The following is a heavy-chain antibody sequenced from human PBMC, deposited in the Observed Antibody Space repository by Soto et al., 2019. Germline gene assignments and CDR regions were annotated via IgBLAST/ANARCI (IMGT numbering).Heavy chain of an antibody. CDR2: ISYDGSNK. J-gene: IGHJ6*02. D-gene: IGHD3-10*01. Sequence: GGSLRLSCAASGFTFSSYGMHWVRQAPGKGLEWVAVISYDGSNKYYADSVKGRFTISRDNSKNTLYLQMNSLRAEDTAVYYCANSPYGSGRRDGMAVSAQGTTVTSP. CDR1: GFTFSSYG. CDR3: ANSPYGSGRRDGMAV. V-gene: IGHV3-30*18.